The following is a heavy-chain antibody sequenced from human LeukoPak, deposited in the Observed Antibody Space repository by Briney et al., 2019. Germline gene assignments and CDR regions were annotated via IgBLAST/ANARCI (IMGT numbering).Heavy chain of an antibody. J-gene: IGHJ4*02. Sequence: QSGGSLRLSCAASGFAFSSNWMHWVRQTPGKGLVWVSRINSGGSGTSYADSVEGRFTIPRDNAKNTLYLQMNSLKGEDTAVYYCATSLGPLAEYWGRGTLVTVSS. D-gene: IGHD7-27*01. CDR3: ATSLGPLAEY. CDR2: INSGGSGT. CDR1: GFAFSSNW. V-gene: IGHV3-74*01.